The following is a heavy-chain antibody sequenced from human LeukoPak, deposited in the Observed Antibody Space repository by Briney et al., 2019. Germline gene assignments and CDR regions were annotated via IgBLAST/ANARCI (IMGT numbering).Heavy chain of an antibody. V-gene: IGHV1-8*01. CDR1: GYTFTSYD. CDR3: ARGFKGRRPVVTSQSGYYYMDV. Sequence: ASVTVSCKASGYTFTSYDINWVRQATGQGLEWMGWMNPNSGNTGYAQKFQGRVTMTRNTSISTAYMELSSLRSEDTAVYYCARGFKGRRPVVTSQSGYYYMDVWGKGTTVTVSS. D-gene: IGHD4-23*01. J-gene: IGHJ6*03. CDR2: MNPNSGNT.